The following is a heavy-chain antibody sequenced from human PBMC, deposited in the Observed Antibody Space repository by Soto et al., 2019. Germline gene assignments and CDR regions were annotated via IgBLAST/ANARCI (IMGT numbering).Heavy chain of an antibody. CDR3: ARRGDTTVDY. V-gene: IGHV4-34*01. CDR2: INHSGNT. D-gene: IGHD4-17*01. Sequence: QVQLQQWGAGLLKPSETLSLTCAVYGGSFSGFYWNWIRQPPGKGLEWIGEINHSGNTNYNPSLKSRVTISVETSKNQFSLKLYSVTDADTAVYYCARRGDTTVDYWGQGTLVTVSS. J-gene: IGHJ4*02. CDR1: GGSFSGFY.